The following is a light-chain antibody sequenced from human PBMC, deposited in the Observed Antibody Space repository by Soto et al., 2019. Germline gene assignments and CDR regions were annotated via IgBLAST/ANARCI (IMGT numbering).Light chain of an antibody. V-gene: IGLV2-23*02. CDR1: RSDVGGYNL. CDR3: CSYAGSVDHYV. Sequence: QSVLTQPASVSGSPGQSITISCTGTRSDVGGYNLVSWYQHHPRKAPKLVIYEVSERPSGVSYRFSGSKSGNTASLTISGLQAGDDADYYCCSYAGSVDHYVFGTGTKLTVL. CDR2: EVS. J-gene: IGLJ1*01.